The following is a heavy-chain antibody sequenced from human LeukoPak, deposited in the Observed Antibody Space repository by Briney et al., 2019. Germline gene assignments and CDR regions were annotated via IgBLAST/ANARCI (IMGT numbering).Heavy chain of an antibody. Sequence: ASVSVSCKASGYTFTNYDINWVRQASGQGLEWMGWMNPNSGNTGSAQKFQGRVTMTSNTSISTAYMELSSLRSEDTAVYYCARGGTPNCSGGSCYDYWGQGTLVTVSS. CDR3: ARGGTPNCSGGSCYDY. CDR2: MNPNSGNT. CDR1: GYTFTNYD. J-gene: IGHJ4*02. V-gene: IGHV1-8*01. D-gene: IGHD2-15*01.